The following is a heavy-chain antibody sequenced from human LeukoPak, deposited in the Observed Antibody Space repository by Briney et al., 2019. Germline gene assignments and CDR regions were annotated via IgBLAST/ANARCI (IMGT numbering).Heavy chain of an antibody. D-gene: IGHD6-13*01. V-gene: IGHV1-18*01. Sequence: GASVKVSCKXSGYTFTSYGISWVRQAPGQGLEWMGWISAYNGNTNYAQKLQGRVTMTTDTSTSTAYMELRSLRSDDTAVYYCARDRPSSWTIPPDYWGQGTLVTVSS. CDR3: ARDRPSSWTIPPDY. CDR2: ISAYNGNT. J-gene: IGHJ4*02. CDR1: GYTFTSYG.